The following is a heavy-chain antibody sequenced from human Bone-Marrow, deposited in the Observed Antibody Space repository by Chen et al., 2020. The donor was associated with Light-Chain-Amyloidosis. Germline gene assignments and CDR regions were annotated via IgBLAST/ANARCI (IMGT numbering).Heavy chain of an antibody. Sequence: EVQLEQSGPEVKKTGESLKISCKVSGYTFPNYWIGWVRQMPGKGLEWMGVIYPDDSDARYSPSFEGQVTISADKSITTAYLQWRSLKASDTAMYYCARRRDGYNFDYWGQGTLVTVSS. J-gene: IGHJ4*02. CDR3: ARRRDGYNFDY. D-gene: IGHD5-12*01. CDR2: IYPDDSDA. V-gene: IGHV5-51*01. CDR1: GYTFPNYW.